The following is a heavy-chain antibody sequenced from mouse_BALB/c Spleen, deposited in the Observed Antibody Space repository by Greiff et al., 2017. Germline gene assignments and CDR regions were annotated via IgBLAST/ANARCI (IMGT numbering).Heavy chain of an antibody. CDR3: ARSSTMITTWFAY. CDR1: GFSLTSYG. V-gene: IGHV2-9*02. J-gene: IGHJ3*01. D-gene: IGHD2-4*01. Sequence: QVQLKESGPGLVAPSQSLSITCTVSGFSLTSYGVHWVRQPPGKGLEWLGVIWAGGSTNYNSALMSRLSISKDNSKSQVFLKMNSLQTDDTAMYYCARSSTMITTWFAYWGQGTLVTVSA. CDR2: IWAGGST.